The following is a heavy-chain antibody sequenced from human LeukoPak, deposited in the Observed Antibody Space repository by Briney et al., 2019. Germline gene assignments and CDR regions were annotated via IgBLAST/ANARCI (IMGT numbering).Heavy chain of an antibody. V-gene: IGHV3-30*04. J-gene: IGHJ4*02. CDR3: ARGRLHSSGWYWYSDY. CDR1: GFTFSTYA. Sequence: PGGSLRLSCAASGFTFSTYAMHWVRQAPGKGLEWVAVISYNGRNEYYADSVKGRFTISRGNSKNTLYLQMNSLRAEDTAVYYCARGRLHSSGWYWYSDYWGQGTLVTVSS. D-gene: IGHD6-19*01. CDR2: ISYNGRNE.